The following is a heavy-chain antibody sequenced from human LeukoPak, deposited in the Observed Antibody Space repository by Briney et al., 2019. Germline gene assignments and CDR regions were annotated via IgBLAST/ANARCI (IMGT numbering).Heavy chain of an antibody. CDR2: INPNGGDT. CDR3: ARDRSLLNMVWFDY. CDR1: GYTFTDYY. V-gene: IGHV1-2*02. J-gene: IGHJ4*02. D-gene: IGHD3-10*01. Sequence: AAVKVSCTASGYTFTDYYMHWVRQAPGQGLEWMGWINPNGGDTNYAQNLQGRVTMTRDTSISTAYMEVSSLRSDDTAVYYCARDRSLLNMVWFDYWGQGTLVTVSS.